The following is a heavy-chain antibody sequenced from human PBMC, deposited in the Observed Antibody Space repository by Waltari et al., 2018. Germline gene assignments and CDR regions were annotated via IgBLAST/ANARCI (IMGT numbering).Heavy chain of an antibody. CDR1: GFTFSSCD. J-gene: IGHJ4*02. D-gene: IGHD5-12*01. CDR3: ARDGYNSFDY. V-gene: IGHV3-48*03. Sequence: EVHLVESGGGLVQPGGSLRLSCAASGFTFSSCDMNWVRQAPGKGLEWVAYILSSGRTTYYTDSVKGRFTISRDNAKNSLYLQMNSLRAEDTAVYYCARDGYNSFDYWGQGTLVTVSS. CDR2: ILSSGRTT.